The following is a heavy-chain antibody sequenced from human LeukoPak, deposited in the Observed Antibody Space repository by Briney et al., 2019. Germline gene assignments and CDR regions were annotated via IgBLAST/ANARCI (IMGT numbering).Heavy chain of an antibody. V-gene: IGHV3-23*01. CDR3: ANAPITPKTID. J-gene: IGHJ4*02. D-gene: IGHD3-9*01. Sequence: GGSLRLSCAASGFTFSSYGMSWVRQAPGKGLEWVSAISGSGGSTYYADSVKGRVTISRDNSKNTLYLQMNSLRAEDTAVYYCANAPITPKTIDWGQGTLVTVSS. CDR1: GFTFSSYG. CDR2: ISGSGGST.